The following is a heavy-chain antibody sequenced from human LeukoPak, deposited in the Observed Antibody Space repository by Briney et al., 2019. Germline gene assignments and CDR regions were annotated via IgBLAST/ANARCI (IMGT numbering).Heavy chain of an antibody. CDR3: ARGGGSYYGHWFDP. V-gene: IGHV1-2*02. Sequence: ASVKVSCKASGYTFTGYYMHWVRQAPGQGLEWMGWINPNSGGKNYAQKFQGRVTMTRDTSISTAYMELSRLRSDDTAVYYCARGGGSYYGHWFDPWGQGTLVTVSS. D-gene: IGHD1-26*01. CDR1: GYTFTGYY. J-gene: IGHJ5*02. CDR2: INPNSGGK.